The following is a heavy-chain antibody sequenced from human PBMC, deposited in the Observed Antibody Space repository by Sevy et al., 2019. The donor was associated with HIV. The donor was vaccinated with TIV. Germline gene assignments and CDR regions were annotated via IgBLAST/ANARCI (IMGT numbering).Heavy chain of an antibody. CDR3: SRFKLHYNPYYFDL. Sequence: GGSLRLSCAASGFTFSDYWMSWVRQAPEKGLEWVANIKQDGSKKDYVDSVKGRFIMSRDNAKNSLYLEMNCLRAEDTAVYYCSRFKLHYNPYYFDLWGQGTFVTVSS. CDR1: GFTFSDYW. J-gene: IGHJ4*02. V-gene: IGHV3-7*01. CDR2: IKQDGSKK. D-gene: IGHD3-10*01.